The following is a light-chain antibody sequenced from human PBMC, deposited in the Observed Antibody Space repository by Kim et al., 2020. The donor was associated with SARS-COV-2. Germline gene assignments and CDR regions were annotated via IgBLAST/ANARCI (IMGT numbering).Light chain of an antibody. V-gene: IGLV4-69*01. CDR3: QTWGTGIWV. CDR1: SGHSNDA. J-gene: IGLJ3*02. CDR2: LNSDGSH. Sequence: ASVKLTCTLSSGHSNDAIAWHQQQPEKGPRYLMKLNSDGSHSKGDGIPDRFSGSSSGAERYLTISSLQSEDEADYYCQTWGTGIWVFGGGTKLTVL.